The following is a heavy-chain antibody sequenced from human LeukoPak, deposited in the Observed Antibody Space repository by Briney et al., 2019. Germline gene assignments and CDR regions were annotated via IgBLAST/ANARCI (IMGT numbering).Heavy chain of an antibody. CDR3: ARNMTALSRLDVFDI. D-gene: IGHD2-21*02. CDR2: IYYSGST. V-gene: IGHV4-39*01. J-gene: IGHJ3*02. CDR1: GGSMSSSSHY. Sequence: RTSETLSLTCTVSGGSMSSSSHYWGWIRQSPGKGLEWIGGIYYSGSTYYNPSLKSRVLISVDTSKNQFSLELRSVTAADTAIYYCARNMTALSRLDVFDIWGPGTMVTVSS.